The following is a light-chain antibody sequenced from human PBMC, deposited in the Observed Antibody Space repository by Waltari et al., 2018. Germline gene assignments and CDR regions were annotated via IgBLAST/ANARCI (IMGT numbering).Light chain of an antibody. V-gene: IGLV2-11*01. Sequence: QSALTQPRSVSGSPGQSVTLSCTGTSSDVGGYHYVPWYQQHPGKAPKLMIYDVSKRPSGVPDRFSGSKSGNTASLTISGLQAEDEADYYCCSYAGSYTFPYVFGTGTKVTVL. CDR3: CSYAGSYTFPYV. CDR2: DVS. J-gene: IGLJ1*01. CDR1: SSDVGGYHY.